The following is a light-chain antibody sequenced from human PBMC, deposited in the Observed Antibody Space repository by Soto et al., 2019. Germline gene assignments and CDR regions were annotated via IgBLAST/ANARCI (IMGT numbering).Light chain of an antibody. CDR3: QQYDSYSFT. J-gene: IGKJ3*01. CDR2: KAS. CDR1: QSISTW. Sequence: DIQMTQSPSTLSASVGDRVTITCRANQSISTWLAWYQRKPGKAPKLLIYKASSLESGVPSRFSGSGSGTEFTLTISSLQPDDFATYCCQQYDSYSFTFGPGTKVDIK. V-gene: IGKV1-5*03.